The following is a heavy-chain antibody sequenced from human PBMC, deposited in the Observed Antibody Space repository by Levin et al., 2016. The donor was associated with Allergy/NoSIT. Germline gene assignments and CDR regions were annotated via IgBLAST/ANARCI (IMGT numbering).Heavy chain of an antibody. Sequence: SETLSLTCTVSGGSVSSGNFYWTWIRQPPGKGLEWIGYIHYTGTTNYNPSLKSRVTISIDTSRNQFSLKLTSVTAADAAMYYCSRTPNLGFCSSNSCYKVYWGQGALVTVSS. CDR2: IHYTGTT. J-gene: IGHJ4*02. D-gene: IGHD2-2*02. CDR1: GGSVSSGNFY. V-gene: IGHV4-61*01. CDR3: SRTPNLGFCSSNSCYKVY.